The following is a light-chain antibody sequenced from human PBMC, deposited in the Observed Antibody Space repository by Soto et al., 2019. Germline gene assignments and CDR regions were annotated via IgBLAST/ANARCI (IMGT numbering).Light chain of an antibody. CDR1: QSISSY. Sequence: DIQMTQSPSSLSASVGDRVTITCRASQSISSYLNWYQQKPGKAPKLLIYAASSLQSGVPSRFGGSGSGTDFTLTISSLQPEDFATYYCQQSYSTLLFTFGPGTKVDIK. J-gene: IGKJ3*01. CDR2: AAS. V-gene: IGKV1-39*01. CDR3: QQSYSTLLFT.